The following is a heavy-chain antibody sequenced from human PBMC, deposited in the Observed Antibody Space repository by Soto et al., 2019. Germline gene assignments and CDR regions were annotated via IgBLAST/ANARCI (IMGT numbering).Heavy chain of an antibody. CDR2: INPSGGST. J-gene: IGHJ6*02. V-gene: IGHV1-46*01. CDR1: GYTFTSYY. D-gene: IGHD3-22*01. Sequence: VASVKVSCKASGYTFTSYYMHWVRQAPGQGLEWMGIINPSGGSTSYAQKFQGRVTMTRDTSTSTVYMELSSLRSEDTAVYYCARSSSPPTTMIVVVITTDGMDVWGQGTTVTVSS. CDR3: ARSSSPPTTMIVVVITTDGMDV.